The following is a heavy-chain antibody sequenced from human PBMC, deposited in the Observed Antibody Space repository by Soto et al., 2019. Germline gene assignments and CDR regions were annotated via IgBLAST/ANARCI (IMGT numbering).Heavy chain of an antibody. J-gene: IGHJ4*02. V-gene: IGHV4-39*01. Sequence: QLQLQESGPGLVKPSETLSLTCSVSGGSISSRTFWWAWIRQPPGKGLEWIGDMYYSGSSYSSPSLKPRLTLPVDTSKNQLTLKLNSLTAADTAVYYCARHPRDDYNYGGSGIFDYWGQGTLVTVSS. CDR1: GGSISSRTFW. CDR3: ARHPRDDYNYGGSGIFDY. CDR2: MYYSGSS. D-gene: IGHD4-4*01.